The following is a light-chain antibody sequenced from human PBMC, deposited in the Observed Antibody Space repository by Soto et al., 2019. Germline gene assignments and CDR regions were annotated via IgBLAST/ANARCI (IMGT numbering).Light chain of an antibody. CDR3: QQYYSFWT. J-gene: IGKJ1*01. CDR1: RSVDKW. Sequence: DIQMTQSPSTLSASLGDRVTIICRASRSVDKWLAWQQQKSGKAPKLLIYEASHLQSGVPTRFGGSGSGTEFTLTINNLQPEDVATYYCQQYYSFWTVGQGTTV. CDR2: EAS. V-gene: IGKV1-5*02.